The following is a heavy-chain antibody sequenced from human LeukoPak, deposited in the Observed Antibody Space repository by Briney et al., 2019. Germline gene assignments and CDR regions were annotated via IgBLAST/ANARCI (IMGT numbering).Heavy chain of an antibody. CDR2: ISGNGGST. CDR3: ARRSFGGDYDY. V-gene: IGHV3-64*01. CDR1: GFTFSSYA. J-gene: IGHJ4*02. D-gene: IGHD2-21*01. Sequence: GGSLRLSCAASGFTFSSYAMHWARQAPGKGLEYVSAISGNGGSTYYANSVKGRFTISRDNSKNTLYLQMGSLRAEDMAVYYCARRSFGGDYDYWGQGTLVTVSS.